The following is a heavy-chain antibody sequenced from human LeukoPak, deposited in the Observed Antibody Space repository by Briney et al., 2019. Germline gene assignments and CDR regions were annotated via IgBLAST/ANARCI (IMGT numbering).Heavy chain of an antibody. J-gene: IGHJ4*02. CDR3: ASRRCCSSTSCRDGDY. V-gene: IGHV4-38-2*01. CDR2: IYHSGST. Sequence: SETLSLTCAVSGYSISSGYYWGWIRQPPGKGLEWIGSIYHSGSTYYNPSLKSRVTISVDTSKNQFSLKLSSVTAAGTAVYYCASRRCCSSTSCRDGDYWGQGTLVTVSS. CDR1: GYSISSGYY. D-gene: IGHD2-2*01.